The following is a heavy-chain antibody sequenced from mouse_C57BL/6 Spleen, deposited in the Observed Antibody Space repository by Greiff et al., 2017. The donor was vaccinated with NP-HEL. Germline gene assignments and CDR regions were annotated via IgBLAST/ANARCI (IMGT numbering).Heavy chain of an antibody. Sequence: QVQLQQSGPELVKPGASVKISCKASGYAFSSSWMNWVKQRPGKGLEWIGRIYPGDGDTNYNGKFKGKATLTADKSSSTAYMQLSSLTSEDSAVYCCARSQIFDVWGTGTTVTVSS. CDR3: ARSQIFDV. CDR1: GYAFSSSW. CDR2: IYPGDGDT. J-gene: IGHJ1*03. V-gene: IGHV1-82*01.